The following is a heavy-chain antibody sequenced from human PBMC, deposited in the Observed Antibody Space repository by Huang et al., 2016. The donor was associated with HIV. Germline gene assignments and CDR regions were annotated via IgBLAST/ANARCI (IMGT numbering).Heavy chain of an antibody. J-gene: IGHJ4*02. V-gene: IGHV5-51*01. D-gene: IGHD6-6*01. CDR3: ARRFSSSSGYFDY. CDR2: IFPVDCDT. Sequence: WGGQMPGKGLGWMGIIFPVDCDTTYRPAFEGQVTISADKSIGTAYLQWSSLKASDTAMYYCARRFSSSSGYFDYWGQGSLVTVSS.